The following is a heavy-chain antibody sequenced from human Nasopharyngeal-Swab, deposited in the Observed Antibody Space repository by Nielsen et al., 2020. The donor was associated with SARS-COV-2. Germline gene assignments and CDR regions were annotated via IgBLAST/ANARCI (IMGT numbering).Heavy chain of an antibody. CDR3: AKDLRGPYFF. Sequence: GESLKISCAASGFIVGSNYMDWVRQAPGKGLEWVAAIVGSGDISGSGGSTYYADSVKGRFTISRDNSKNTLSLQMNSLRAEDTAVYYCAKDLRGPYFFWGQGALVTVSS. D-gene: IGHD2/OR15-2a*01. V-gene: IGHV3-23*01. CDR1: GFIVGSNY. CDR2: IVGSGDISGSGGST. J-gene: IGHJ4*02.